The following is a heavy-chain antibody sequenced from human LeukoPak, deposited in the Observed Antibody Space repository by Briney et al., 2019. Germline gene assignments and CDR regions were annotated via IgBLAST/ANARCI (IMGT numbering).Heavy chain of an antibody. J-gene: IGHJ3*02. V-gene: IGHV5-51*01. CDR3: ARPREMATIGAFDI. CDR1: GYNFPSYW. CDR2: IYPGDSDT. D-gene: IGHD5-24*01. Sequence: GESLKISCKGSGYNFPSYWIGWVRQMPGKGLEWMGIIYPGDSDTRYSPSFQGQVTISADKSISTAYLQWSSLKASDTAMYYCARPREMATIGAFDIWGQGTMVTVSS.